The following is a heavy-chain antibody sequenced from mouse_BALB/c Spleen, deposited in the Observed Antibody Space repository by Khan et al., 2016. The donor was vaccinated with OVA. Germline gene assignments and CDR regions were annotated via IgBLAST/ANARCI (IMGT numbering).Heavy chain of an antibody. J-gene: IGHJ4*01. Sequence: QVQLKESGPGLVAPSQSLSITCTVSGFSLSRYNIHWVRQPPGKGLEWLGMIWGGGGTDYNSTLKSRLSISKDNSQSQVFLKMTSLQTDDTAMYYCARAYYRYDGYYAMDYWGQGTSGTVSS. CDR2: IWGGGGT. CDR3: ARAYYRYDGYYAMDY. D-gene: IGHD2-14*01. V-gene: IGHV2-6-4*01. CDR1: GFSLSRYN.